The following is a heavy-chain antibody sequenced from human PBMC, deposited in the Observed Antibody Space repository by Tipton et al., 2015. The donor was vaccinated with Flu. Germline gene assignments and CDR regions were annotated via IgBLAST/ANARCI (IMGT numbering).Heavy chain of an antibody. CDR1: GFTFSSYE. CDR2: ISSSGLST. Sequence: SLRLSCAASGFTFSSYEMNWVRQAPGKGLEWVSSISSSGLSTFYADSVKGRFTISRDNSKDTLYLQMNSLRPEDKAVYFCARDPPPPHTLDYWGQGSLVTVSP. CDR3: ARDPPPPHTLDY. V-gene: IGHV3-23*01. J-gene: IGHJ4*02.